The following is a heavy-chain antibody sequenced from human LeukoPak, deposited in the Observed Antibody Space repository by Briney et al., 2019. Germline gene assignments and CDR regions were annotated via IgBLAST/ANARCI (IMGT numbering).Heavy chain of an antibody. CDR1: GGSISSYY. Sequence: SETLSLTCTVSGGSISSYYWSWIRQPPGKGLDWIGYIYYSGSTNYNPSLKSRVTISVDTSKNQFSLKLSSVTAAYTAVYYCARVSKMATITPLFDYWGQGTLVTVSS. J-gene: IGHJ4*02. D-gene: IGHD5-24*01. CDR2: IYYSGST. CDR3: ARVSKMATITPLFDY. V-gene: IGHV4-59*01.